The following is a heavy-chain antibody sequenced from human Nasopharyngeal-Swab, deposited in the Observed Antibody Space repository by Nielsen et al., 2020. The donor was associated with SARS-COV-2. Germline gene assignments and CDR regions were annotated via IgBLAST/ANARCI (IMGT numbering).Heavy chain of an antibody. J-gene: IGHJ6*02. CDR3: ARRGRCSGSSCDMDV. V-gene: IGHV1-3*01. CDR2: MNAGTGNR. Sequence: ASVKVSCKASGYSITAHAIHWVRQAPGQRPEWMGWMNAGTGNREYSQKFQGRVTMTRDTSTSTVFMDLSSLRSEDTAVYYCARRGRCSGSSCDMDVWGQGTTVTVSS. CDR1: GYSITAHA. D-gene: IGHD2-2*01.